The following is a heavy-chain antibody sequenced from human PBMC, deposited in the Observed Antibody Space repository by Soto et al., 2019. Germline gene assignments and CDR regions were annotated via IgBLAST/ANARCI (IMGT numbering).Heavy chain of an antibody. D-gene: IGHD3-3*01. Sequence: SETLSLTCAVYGGSFSGYYWSWIRQPPGKGLEWIGEINHSGSTNYNPSLKSRVTISVDTSKNQFSLKLSSVTAADTAVYYCALYDVWSRDGMDVWRQGTTVTVSS. J-gene: IGHJ6*02. V-gene: IGHV4-34*01. CDR3: ALYDVWSRDGMDV. CDR2: INHSGST. CDR1: GGSFSGYY.